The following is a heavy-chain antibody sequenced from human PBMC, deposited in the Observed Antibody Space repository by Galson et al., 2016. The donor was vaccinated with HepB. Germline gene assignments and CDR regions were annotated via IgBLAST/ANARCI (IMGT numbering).Heavy chain of an antibody. CDR3: AIPRGYRYSMDV. V-gene: IGHV3-53*04. CDR2: LYSGGSR. Sequence: SLRLSCAASGLTVSANYMSWVRQAPGKGLEWVSVLYSGGSRYYADFVKGRFTTSRHNSNNKLYLQMNSLRPEDTAVYFCAIPRGYRYSMDVWGQGTTVTVSS. D-gene: IGHD5-18*01. CDR1: GLTVSANY. J-gene: IGHJ6*02.